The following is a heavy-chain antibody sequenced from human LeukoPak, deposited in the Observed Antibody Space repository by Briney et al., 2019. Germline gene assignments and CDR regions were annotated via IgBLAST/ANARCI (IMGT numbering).Heavy chain of an antibody. CDR3: ARGGYCGGDCYSPTDY. D-gene: IGHD2-21*02. CDR1: GGSFSGYY. J-gene: IGHJ4*02. V-gene: IGHV4-34*01. CDR2: INHSGST. Sequence: SETLSLTCAVYGGSFSGYYWSWIRQPPGKGLEWIGEINHSGSTNYNPSLKSRVTISVDTSKNQFSLKLSSVTAADPAVYYCARGGYCGGDCYSPTDYWGQGTLVTVSS.